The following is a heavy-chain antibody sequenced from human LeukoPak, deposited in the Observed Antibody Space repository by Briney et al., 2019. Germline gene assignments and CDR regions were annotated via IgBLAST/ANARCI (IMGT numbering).Heavy chain of an antibody. CDR3: AKDRWASSTAFFDY. V-gene: IGHV3-23*01. D-gene: IGHD1-1*01. CDR1: GFTFNKYV. CDR2: ISGSGYSI. J-gene: IGHJ4*02. Sequence: GGSLRLSCAASGFTFNKYVMNWVRQAPGKGVEGVAGISGSGYSIYYADSVKGRFTISRDNSKNTLYLQMNSLRAEDTAVYYCAKDRWASSTAFFDYWGQGTLVTVSS.